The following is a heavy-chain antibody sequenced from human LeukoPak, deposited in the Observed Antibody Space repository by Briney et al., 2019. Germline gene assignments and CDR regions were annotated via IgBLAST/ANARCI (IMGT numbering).Heavy chain of an antibody. Sequence: GESLKISCKGSGYSFPTYWIGWVRQMPGKGLEWMGIIYPDDSDTKYSPSFQGQVTISADKSPGTAFLQWSSLKASDTAIYYCATLTRIRGIIAYYFDSWGQGTLVTVSS. CDR3: ATLTRIRGIIAYYFDS. CDR1: GYSFPTYW. J-gene: IGHJ4*02. D-gene: IGHD3-10*01. CDR2: IYPDDSDT. V-gene: IGHV5-51*01.